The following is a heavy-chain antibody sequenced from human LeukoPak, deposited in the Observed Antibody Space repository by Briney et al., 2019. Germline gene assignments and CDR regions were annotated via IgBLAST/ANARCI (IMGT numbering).Heavy chain of an antibody. Sequence: ASVKVSCKASGGTFSSYAISWVRQAPGQGLEWMGRIIPIFGTENYAQKFQGRVTITTDESTSTAYIELSSLRSEDTAVYYCARDRIQLWFSRPFYFDYWGQGTLVTVSS. CDR3: ARDRIQLWFSRPFYFDY. V-gene: IGHV1-69*05. J-gene: IGHJ4*02. CDR2: IIPIFGTE. D-gene: IGHD5-18*01. CDR1: GGTFSSYA.